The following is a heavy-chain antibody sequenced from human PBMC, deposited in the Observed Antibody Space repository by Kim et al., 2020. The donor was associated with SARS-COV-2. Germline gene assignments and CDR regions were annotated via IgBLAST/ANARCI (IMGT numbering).Heavy chain of an antibody. Sequence: GESLKISCKGSGYSFTSYWIGWVRQMPGKGLEWMGIIYPGDSDTRYSPSFQGQVTISADKSISTAYLQWSSLKASDTAMYYCARTGFVVVPAAISPGEPLDAFDIWGQGTMVTVSS. CDR1: GYSFTSYW. V-gene: IGHV5-51*01. J-gene: IGHJ3*02. D-gene: IGHD2-2*02. CDR2: IYPGDSDT. CDR3: ARTGFVVVPAAISPGEPLDAFDI.